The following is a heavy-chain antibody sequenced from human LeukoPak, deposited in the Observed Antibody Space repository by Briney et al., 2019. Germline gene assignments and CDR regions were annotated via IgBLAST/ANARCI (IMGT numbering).Heavy chain of an antibody. CDR1: GFTVSSNY. CDR3: AGDVASYYSYMDV. Sequence: GRSLRLSCAASGFTVSSNYMSWVRQSPGTRLESVSGIYSGSSTYDADSVKGRFTISRDNSKNTLYLQMNSLRAEDTAVYYCAGDVASYYSYMDVWGKGTTVTVSS. D-gene: IGHD5-12*01. J-gene: IGHJ6*03. CDR2: IYSGSST. V-gene: IGHV3-53*01.